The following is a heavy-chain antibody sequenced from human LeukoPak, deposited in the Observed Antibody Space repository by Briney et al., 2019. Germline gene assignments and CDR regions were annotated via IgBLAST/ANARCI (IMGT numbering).Heavy chain of an antibody. V-gene: IGHV3-48*03. CDR1: GFTFSSYE. J-gene: IGHJ1*01. Sequence: PGRSLRLSCAASGFTFSSYEMNWVRQAPGKGLEWVSYISSSGSTIYYADSVKGRFTISRDNAKNSLYLQMNSLRAEDTAVYYCARAGGGSYSPALSWYFQHWGQGTLVTVSS. D-gene: IGHD1-26*01. CDR2: ISSSGSTI. CDR3: ARAGGGSYSPALSWYFQH.